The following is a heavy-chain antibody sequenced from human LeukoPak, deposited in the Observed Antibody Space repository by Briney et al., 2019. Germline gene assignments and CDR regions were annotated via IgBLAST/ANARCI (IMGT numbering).Heavy chain of an antibody. J-gene: IGHJ4*02. CDR2: FGTRSTSI. CDR1: GFTFSGYS. V-gene: IGHV3-21*01. CDR3: AREVSEGFDF. Sequence: GGSLRLSCTASGFTFSGYSMNWIRQAPGKGLEWVSSFGTRSTSIYHAGSVKGRFAVSRDNAKNSLYLQMNSLRAEDTALYYCAREVSEGFDFWGQGTLVTVSS. D-gene: IGHD3-22*01.